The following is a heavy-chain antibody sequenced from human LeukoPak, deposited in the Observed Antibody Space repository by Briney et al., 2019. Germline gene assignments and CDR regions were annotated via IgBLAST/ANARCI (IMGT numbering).Heavy chain of an antibody. CDR2: IKQGGSEK. CDR3: ARDTTDYDFWSGYGPSPYYYGMDV. Sequence: GGSLRLSCAASGFTFSSYWMSWVRQAPGKGLEWVANIKQGGSEKYYVDSVKGRFTISRDNAKNSLYLQMNSLRAEDTAVYYCARDTTDYDFWSGYGPSPYYYGMDVWGQGTTVTVSS. D-gene: IGHD3-3*01. V-gene: IGHV3-7*01. CDR1: GFTFSSYW. J-gene: IGHJ6*02.